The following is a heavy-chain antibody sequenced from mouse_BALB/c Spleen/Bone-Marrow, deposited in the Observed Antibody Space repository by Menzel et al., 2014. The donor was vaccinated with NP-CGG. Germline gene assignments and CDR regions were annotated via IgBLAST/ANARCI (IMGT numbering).Heavy chain of an antibody. CDR1: GYTFTSYY. Sequence: QVQLKESGAELVKPGASVKLSCKASGYTFTSYYMYWVKQRPGQGLEWIGGINPSNGGTNFNEKFKSKATLTVDKSSSTAYMQLSSLTSEDSAVYYCTRGRRDAMDYWGQGTSVTVSS. CDR2: INPSNGGT. V-gene: IGHV1S81*02. J-gene: IGHJ4*01. CDR3: TRGRRDAMDY.